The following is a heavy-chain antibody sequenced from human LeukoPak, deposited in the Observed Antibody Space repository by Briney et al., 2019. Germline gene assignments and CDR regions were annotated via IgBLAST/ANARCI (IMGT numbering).Heavy chain of an antibody. CDR1: GGSISSSSYY. V-gene: IGHV4-39*07. Sequence: IPSETLSLTCTVSGGSISSSSYYWGWIRQPPGKGLEWIGEINHSGSTNYNPSLKSRVTISVDTSKNQFSLKLSSVTAADTAVYYCARGLRQLWLTRRDRNWFDPWGQGTLVTVSS. J-gene: IGHJ5*02. D-gene: IGHD5-18*01. CDR3: ARGLRQLWLTRRDRNWFDP. CDR2: INHSGST.